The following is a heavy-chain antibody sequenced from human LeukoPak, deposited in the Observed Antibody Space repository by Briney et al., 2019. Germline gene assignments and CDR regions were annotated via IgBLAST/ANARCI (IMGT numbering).Heavy chain of an antibody. V-gene: IGHV4-34*01. J-gene: IGHJ1*01. CDR1: GGSFSGYY. CDR2: INHSGST. CDR3: AREYSSSSSYPPFAKSVSSEYFQH. Sequence: SETLCLTCAVYGGSFSGYYWSWIRQPPGKGLEWIGEINHSGSTNYKPSLKSRVTISVDTSKNQFSLKLSSVTAADTAVYYCAREYSSSSSYPPFAKSVSSEYFQHWGQGTLVTVSS. D-gene: IGHD6-6*01.